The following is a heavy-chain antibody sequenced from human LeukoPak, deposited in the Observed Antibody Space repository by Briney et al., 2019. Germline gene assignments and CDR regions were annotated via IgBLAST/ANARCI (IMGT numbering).Heavy chain of an antibody. D-gene: IGHD3-22*01. V-gene: IGHV3-23*01. CDR2: ISGSGDNT. Sequence: GGSLRLSCAASGFTFSSYAMSWVRQAPGKGLEWVSGISGSGDNTYYADSVKGRFTISRDNSKNTLYVQVNSLGTEDTAAYYCAKGSYYDSRGSFYFDYWGQGTLVTVSS. CDR3: AKGSYYDSRGSFYFDY. CDR1: GFTFSSYA. J-gene: IGHJ4*02.